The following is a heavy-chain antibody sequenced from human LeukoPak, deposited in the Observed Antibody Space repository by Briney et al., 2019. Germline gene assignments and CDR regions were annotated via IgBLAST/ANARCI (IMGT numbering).Heavy chain of an antibody. CDR1: GFTFDNYN. D-gene: IGHD3-22*01. V-gene: IGHV3-21*01. Sequence: PGGSLRLSCAASGFTFDNYNLNWVRQAPGKGLEWVSSISSDNRYKYYADSVKGRFTISRDTAETSAYLQMSSLRAEDTAVYFCARGPRDYYDSSGYGYYSYYMDVWGKGTTVTVSS. CDR2: ISSDNRYK. J-gene: IGHJ6*03. CDR3: ARGPRDYYDSSGYGYYSYYMDV.